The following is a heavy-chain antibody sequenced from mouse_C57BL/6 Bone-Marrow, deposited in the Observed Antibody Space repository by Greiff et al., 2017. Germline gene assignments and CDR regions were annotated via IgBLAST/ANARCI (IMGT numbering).Heavy chain of an antibody. CDR1: GFNIKDDY. CDR3: TTGSSYAMDY. D-gene: IGHD1-1*01. Sequence: VQLKQSGAELVRPGASVKLSCTASGFNIKDDYMHWVKQRPEQGLEWIGWIDPENGDTEYASKFQGKATITADTSSNTAYLQLSSLTSEDTAVYYCTTGSSYAMDYWGQGTSVTVSS. CDR2: IDPENGDT. J-gene: IGHJ4*01. V-gene: IGHV14-4*01.